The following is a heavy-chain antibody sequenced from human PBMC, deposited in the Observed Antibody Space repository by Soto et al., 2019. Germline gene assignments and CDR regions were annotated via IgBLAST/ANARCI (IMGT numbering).Heavy chain of an antibody. Sequence: ASVKVSCKASGGTFSSYAISWVRQAPGQGLEWMGGIIPIFGTANYAQKFQGRVTITADESTSTAYMELSSLRSEDTAVYYCARGRVTIFGVVPRPYYYGMDVWGQGPTVTVAS. D-gene: IGHD3-3*01. V-gene: IGHV1-69*13. CDR3: ARGRVTIFGVVPRPYYYGMDV. CDR1: GGTFSSYA. J-gene: IGHJ6*02. CDR2: IIPIFGTA.